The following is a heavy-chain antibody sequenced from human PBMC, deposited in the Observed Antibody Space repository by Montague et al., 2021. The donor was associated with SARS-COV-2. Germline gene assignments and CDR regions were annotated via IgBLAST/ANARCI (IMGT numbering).Heavy chain of an antibody. J-gene: IGHJ4*02. V-gene: IGHV4-59*01. CDR3: ASPGGYCTDGSCYYVY. D-gene: IGHD2-15*01. CDR2: IYYSGST. CDR1: GGSISTYY. Sequence: SETLSLTCSVSGGSISTYYWSWIRQPPGKGLEWIGYIYYSGSTNYNPSLKSRVTISIDTSKNQFSLELSSVTAAAMAVYYCASPGGYCTDGSCYYVYWGQGTLVTVSS.